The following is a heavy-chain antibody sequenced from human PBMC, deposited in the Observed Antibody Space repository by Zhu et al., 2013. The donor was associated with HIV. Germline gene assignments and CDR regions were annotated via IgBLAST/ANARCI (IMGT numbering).Heavy chain of an antibody. J-gene: IGHJ4*02. V-gene: IGHV1-69*12. D-gene: IGHD1-20*01. CDR2: IIPIFGTT. CDR1: GGTFTSYA. CDR3: AGHFTLNWNQGGYFDY. Sequence: QVQLVQSGAEVKKPGSSVKLSCKASGGTFTSYAISWVRQAPGPGLEWMGGIIPIFGTTNYAQKFQGRVTITADESTSTAYMELSSLRSEDTAVFYCAGHFTLNWNQGGYFDYWGQGTLVTVSS.